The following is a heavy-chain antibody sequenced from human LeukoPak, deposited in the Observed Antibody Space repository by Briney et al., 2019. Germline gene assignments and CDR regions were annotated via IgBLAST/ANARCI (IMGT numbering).Heavy chain of an antibody. CDR3: GRGWELGGKAFDI. V-gene: IGHV3-30*14. D-gene: IGHD4-23*01. CDR1: GFTFSSYA. J-gene: IGHJ3*02. CDR2: ISYDGSNK. Sequence: GGSLRLSCAASGFTFSSYAMHWVRQAPGKGLEWVAVISYDGSNKYYADSVKGRFTISRDNSKNTLYLQMNSLRAEDTAVYYCGRGWELGGKAFDIWGQGTTVTVSS.